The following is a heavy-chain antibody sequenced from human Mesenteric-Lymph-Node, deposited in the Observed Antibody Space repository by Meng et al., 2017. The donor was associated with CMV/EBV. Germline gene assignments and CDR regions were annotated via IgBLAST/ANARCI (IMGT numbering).Heavy chain of an antibody. J-gene: IGHJ5*02. V-gene: IGHV4-39*07. CDR2: IYFSGKT. D-gene: IGHD3-10*01. Sequence: GSLRLSCTVSGDSIISSDYYWAWIRQPPGKGLECIGTIYFSGKTYYNPSLKSRVTVSVDTSKNQFSLNLNSVTAADTAVYYCARGRRSHYYGSGSYYTPPGWFDPWGQGTLVTVSS. CDR1: GDSIISSDYY. CDR3: ARGRRSHYYGSGSYYTPPGWFDP.